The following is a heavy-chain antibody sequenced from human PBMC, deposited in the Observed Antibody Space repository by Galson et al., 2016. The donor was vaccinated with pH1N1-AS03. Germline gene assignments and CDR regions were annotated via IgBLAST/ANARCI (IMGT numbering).Heavy chain of an antibody. J-gene: IGHJ6*02. Sequence: SLRLSCAASGFTFSGYTMSWVRQAPGKGLEWVSFISSSSTYIYYADSLKGRFTTPRDNAKNSLYLQMNSLRVEDTAVYYCARDDSSSWDRYYYYGMDVWGQGTTVTVSS. V-gene: IGHV3-21*01. CDR1: GFTFSGYT. CDR2: ISSSSTYI. D-gene: IGHD6-13*01. CDR3: ARDDSSSWDRYYYYGMDV.